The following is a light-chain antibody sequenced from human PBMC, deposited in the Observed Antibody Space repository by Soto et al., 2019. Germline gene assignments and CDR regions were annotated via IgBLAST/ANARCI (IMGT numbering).Light chain of an antibody. CDR3: QHYGGAPLT. J-gene: IGKJ5*01. CDR2: GAS. Sequence: DIVLTQSPGTLSMSPGERATLSCRASQSVSSSYLAWYQQKPGQAPRLLIYGASSRATGIPDRFSGSGSRTDFTLTISRLEPEDFAVYYCQHYGGAPLTFGQGTRLEIK. V-gene: IGKV3-20*01. CDR1: QSVSSSY.